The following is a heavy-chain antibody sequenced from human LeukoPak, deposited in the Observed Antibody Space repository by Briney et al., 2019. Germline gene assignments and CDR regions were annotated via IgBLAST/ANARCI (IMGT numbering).Heavy chain of an antibody. CDR2: IYYSGST. Sequence: SETLSLTCIVSGGSISSSSYYWDWIRQPPGKGLEWIGSIYYSGSTYYNPSLKSRVTISADTSKNQFSLKLSSVTAADTAVYYCARVLALYDFWSGYYLAGFDPWGQGTLVTVSS. CDR3: ARVLALYDFWSGYYLAGFDP. V-gene: IGHV4-39*01. J-gene: IGHJ5*02. CDR1: GGSISSSSYY. D-gene: IGHD3-3*01.